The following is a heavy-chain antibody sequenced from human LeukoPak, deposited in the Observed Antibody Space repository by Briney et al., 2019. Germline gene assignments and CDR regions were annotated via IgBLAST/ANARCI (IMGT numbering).Heavy chain of an antibody. Sequence: SVKVSCKASGGTFSSYAISWVRQAPGQGLEWMGGIIPIFGTANYAQKFQGRVTITADESTSTAYMELSSLRSEDTAVYYCARDSGGYSYGPGYFDYWGQGTLVTVSS. J-gene: IGHJ4*02. D-gene: IGHD5-18*01. V-gene: IGHV1-69*13. CDR1: GGTFSSYA. CDR2: IIPIFGTA. CDR3: ARDSGGYSYGPGYFDY.